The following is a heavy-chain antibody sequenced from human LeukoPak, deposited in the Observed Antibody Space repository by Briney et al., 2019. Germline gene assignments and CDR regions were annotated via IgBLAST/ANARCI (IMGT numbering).Heavy chain of an antibody. D-gene: IGHD2-21*02. V-gene: IGHV3-23*01. CDR1: GFSFSIYG. J-gene: IGHJ4*02. Sequence: GGSLRLSCEASGFSFSIYGMSWVRQAPGKGLEWVSGISGSGGNTYYAEALTGRFTVSRDNSKNTLYLQVNGLRTEDTAVYYCAKDRLLNCRGDCYIFDYWGPGTLVTVSS. CDR3: AKDRLLNCRGDCYIFDY. CDR2: ISGSGGNT.